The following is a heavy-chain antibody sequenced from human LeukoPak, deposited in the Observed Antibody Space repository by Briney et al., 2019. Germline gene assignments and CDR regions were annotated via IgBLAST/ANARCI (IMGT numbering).Heavy chain of an antibody. J-gene: IGHJ4*02. D-gene: IGHD6-13*01. V-gene: IGHV3-30*04. CDR3: ARNAGFLDGSSSWYPGY. CDR2: ISYDGSNK. CDR1: GFTFSSYA. Sequence: PGRSLRLSCAASGFTFSSYAMHWVRQAPGKGLEWVAVISYDGSNKYYADSVKGRFTISRDNSKNTLYLQMNSLRAEDTAVYYCARNAGFLDGSSSWYPGYWGQGTLVTVSS.